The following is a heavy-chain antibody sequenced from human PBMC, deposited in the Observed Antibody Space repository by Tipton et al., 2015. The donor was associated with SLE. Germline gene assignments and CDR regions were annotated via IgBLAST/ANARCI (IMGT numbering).Heavy chain of an antibody. V-gene: IGHV4-34*01. CDR3: ARRTRIAARSPFDY. D-gene: IGHD6-6*01. Sequence: TLSLTCAVYGGSFSDYYWSWIRQPPGKGLEWIGYIYYSGSTNYNPSLKSRVTISVDTSKNQFSLKLSSVTAADTAVYYCARRTRIAARSPFDYWGQGTLVTVSS. J-gene: IGHJ4*02. CDR2: IYYSGST. CDR1: GGSFSDYY.